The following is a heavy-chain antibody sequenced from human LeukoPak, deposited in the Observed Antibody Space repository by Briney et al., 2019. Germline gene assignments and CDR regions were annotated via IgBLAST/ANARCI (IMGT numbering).Heavy chain of an antibody. CDR3: ASTFGGVIAQFDY. CDR1: GFTFSSYG. D-gene: IGHD3-16*02. Sequence: GGSLRLSCAASGFTFSSYGMHWVRQAPGKGLEWVAFIRYDGSNKYYADSVKGRFTISRDNSKNTLYLQMNSLRAEDTAVYYCASTFGGVIAQFDYWGQGTLVTVSS. V-gene: IGHV3-30*02. CDR2: IRYDGSNK. J-gene: IGHJ4*02.